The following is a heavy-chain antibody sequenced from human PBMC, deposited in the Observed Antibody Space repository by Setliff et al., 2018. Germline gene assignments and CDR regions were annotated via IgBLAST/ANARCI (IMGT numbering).Heavy chain of an antibody. CDR2: IYTSWST. D-gene: IGHD3-3*01. CDR3: ARMSGFQYMDV. CDR1: GGSVGNSYYY. J-gene: IGHJ6*03. V-gene: IGHV4-61*09. Sequence: SSETLSLTCTVSGGSVGNSYYYWSWIRQPAGKGLEWLGQIYTSWSTNYNPSLKGRATLSIDASKRQFSLKLTSVTAADTAVYYCARMSGFQYMDVWGKGTTVTVSS.